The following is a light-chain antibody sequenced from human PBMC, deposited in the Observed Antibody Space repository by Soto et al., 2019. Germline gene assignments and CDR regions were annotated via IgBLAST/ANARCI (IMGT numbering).Light chain of an antibody. V-gene: IGLV3-21*02. Sequence: SYELTQPPSVSVAPGQTARITCGGANIRSKTVLWYLQRSGQAPVLVVYDDTERPSGIPERLSASNSGNTATLTITRVEAGDEADYYCQVWDSSSDHVVFGGGTKLTVL. CDR2: DDT. CDR1: NIRSKT. J-gene: IGLJ2*01. CDR3: QVWDSSSDHVV.